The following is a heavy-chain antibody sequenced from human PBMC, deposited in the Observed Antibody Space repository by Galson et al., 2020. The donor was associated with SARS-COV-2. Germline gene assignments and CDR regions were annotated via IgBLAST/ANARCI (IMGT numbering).Heavy chain of an antibody. CDR3: ARDPILEKAERFGACDI. CDR1: GFTFSSYG. V-gene: IGHV3-33*01. Sequence: GGSLRLSCAASGFTFSSYGMHWVRQAPGKGLEWVAVIWYDGSNKYYADSVKGRFTISRDNSKNTLYLQMNSLRAEDTAVYYCARDPILEKAERFGACDIWGQGTMVTVSS. D-gene: IGHD3-16*01. CDR2: IWYDGSNK. J-gene: IGHJ3*02.